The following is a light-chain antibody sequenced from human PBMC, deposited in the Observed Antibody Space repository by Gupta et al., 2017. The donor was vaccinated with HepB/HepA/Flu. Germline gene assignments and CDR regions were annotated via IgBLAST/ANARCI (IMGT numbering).Light chain of an antibody. V-gene: IGLV2-8*01. CDR3: FSYAGNDNWV. CDR2: DVF. CDR1: SRDIGAYNL. Sequence: QSAPTQPPSASGSPGQSVTISCTASSRDIGAYNLVSWYQQHPGKAPQLIIYDVFQRPSGVPDRFSGSKSGNKASLTVSGLQAEDEADYYCFSYAGNDNWVFGGGTKVTVL. J-gene: IGLJ1*01.